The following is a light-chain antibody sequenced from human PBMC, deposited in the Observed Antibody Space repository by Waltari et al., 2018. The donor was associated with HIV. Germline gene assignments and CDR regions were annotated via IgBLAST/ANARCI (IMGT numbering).Light chain of an antibody. CDR1: SSDVGGYNY. CDR3: SSYTSGSTRV. V-gene: IGLV2-14*03. J-gene: IGLJ3*02. CDR2: EVS. Sequence: QSALTQPASVAGPLGQSITIPCPGNSSDVGGYNYWSWYQQHNSGKAPMLIIFEVSSRPSGVSNRFSGSKSGVTASLTISGLQADDEADYYCSSYTSGSTRVFGGGTKLTVL.